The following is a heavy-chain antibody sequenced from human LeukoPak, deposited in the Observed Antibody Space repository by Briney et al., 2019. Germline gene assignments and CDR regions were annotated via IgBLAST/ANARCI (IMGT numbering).Heavy chain of an antibody. CDR2: INHSGST. CDR1: GGSFSGYY. CDR3: ARRPGYCSSTSCQHFDY. D-gene: IGHD2-2*01. V-gene: IGHV4-34*01. Sequence: KPSETLSLTCAVYGGSFSGYYWSWIRQPPGKGLEWIGEINHSGSTNYNPSLKSRVTISVDTSKHHSSLKLSSVTAADTAVYYCARRPGYCSSTSCQHFDYWGQGTLVTVSS. J-gene: IGHJ4*02.